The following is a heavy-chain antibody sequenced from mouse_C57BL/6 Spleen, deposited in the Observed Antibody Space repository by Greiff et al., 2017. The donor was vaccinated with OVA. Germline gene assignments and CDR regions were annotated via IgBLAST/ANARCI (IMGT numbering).Heavy chain of an antibody. CDR1: GYTFTSYW. D-gene: IGHD3-1*01. J-gene: IGHJ2*01. V-gene: IGHV1-61*01. Sequence: QVQLQQPGAELVRPGSSVKLSCKASGYTFTSYWMDWVKQRPGQGLEWIGNIYPSDSETHYNQKFKDKATLTVDKSSSTAYMQLSSLTSEDAAVYYCARSASPYYFDYWGQGTTLTVSS. CDR2: IYPSDSET. CDR3: ARSASPYYFDY.